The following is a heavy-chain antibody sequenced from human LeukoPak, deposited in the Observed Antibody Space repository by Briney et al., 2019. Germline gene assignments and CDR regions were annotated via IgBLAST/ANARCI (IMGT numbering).Heavy chain of an antibody. CDR2: INPNSGGT. Sequence: ASVKVSCKASGYTFTDYYIHWVRQAPGQGLEWMGWINPNSGGTKYAQKFQGRVTMTGDTSITTAYMELSSLRFDDTAIYYCVRDKYDFWRGPWGYWGQETLVTVSS. J-gene: IGHJ4*02. D-gene: IGHD3-3*01. CDR3: VRDKYDFWRGPWGY. V-gene: IGHV1-2*02. CDR1: GYTFTDYY.